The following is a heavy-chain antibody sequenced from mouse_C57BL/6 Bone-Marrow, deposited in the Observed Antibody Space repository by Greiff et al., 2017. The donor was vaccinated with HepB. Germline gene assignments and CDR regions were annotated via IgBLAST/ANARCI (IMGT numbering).Heavy chain of an antibody. J-gene: IGHJ4*01. CDR1: GYTFTSYG. CDR3: AREYYDYGLSYYAMDY. V-gene: IGHV1-81*01. Sequence: QVQLQQSGAELARPGASVKLSCKASGYTFTSYGISWVKQRTGQGLEWIGEIYPRSGNTYYNEKFKGKATLTADKSSSTAYMELRSLTSEDSAVSFCAREYYDYGLSYYAMDYWGQGTSVTVSS. CDR2: IYPRSGNT. D-gene: IGHD2-4*01.